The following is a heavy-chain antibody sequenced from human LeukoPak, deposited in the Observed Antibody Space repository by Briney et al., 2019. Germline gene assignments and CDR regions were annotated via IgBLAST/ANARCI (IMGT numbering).Heavy chain of an antibody. CDR3: ARDGGSGFYYYYGMDV. V-gene: IGHV1-8*01. J-gene: IGHJ6*02. Sequence: ASVTVSCKASGYTFTSYDINWVRQAPGQGLEWMGWMNPNSGNTDYAQKFQGRVTMTRNTSISTAYMELSSLRSEDTAVYYCARDGGSGFYYYYGMDVWGQGTTVTVSS. CDR1: GYTFTSYD. D-gene: IGHD3-22*01. CDR2: MNPNSGNT.